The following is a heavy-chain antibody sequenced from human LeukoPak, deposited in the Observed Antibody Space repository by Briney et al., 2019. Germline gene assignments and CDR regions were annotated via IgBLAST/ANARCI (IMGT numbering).Heavy chain of an antibody. V-gene: IGHV3-53*01. CDR2: IYSGGST. CDR1: GFTVSSNY. J-gene: IGHJ4*02. CDR3: ARWVEYYYGSGSYPKLAYYFDY. D-gene: IGHD3-10*01. Sequence: PGGSLRLSCAASGFTVSSNYMSWVRQAPGKGLEWVSVIYSGGSTYYTDSVKGRFTISRDNSKNTLYLQMNSLRAEDTAVYYCARWVEYYYGSGSYPKLAYYFDYWGQGTLVTVSS.